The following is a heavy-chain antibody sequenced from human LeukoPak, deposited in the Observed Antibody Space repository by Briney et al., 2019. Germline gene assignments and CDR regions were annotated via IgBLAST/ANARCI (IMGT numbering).Heavy chain of an antibody. Sequence: ASVKVSCKASGYTFTSYGISWVRQAPGQGLEWMGWISAYNGNTNYAQKLQGRVTMTTDTSTSTAYMELRSLRSDDTAVYYCARVAGEPDYYYYMDVWGKGTTVTVSS. V-gene: IGHV1-18*01. CDR2: ISAYNGNT. CDR1: GYTFTSYG. D-gene: IGHD1-26*01. CDR3: ARVAGEPDYYYYMDV. J-gene: IGHJ6*03.